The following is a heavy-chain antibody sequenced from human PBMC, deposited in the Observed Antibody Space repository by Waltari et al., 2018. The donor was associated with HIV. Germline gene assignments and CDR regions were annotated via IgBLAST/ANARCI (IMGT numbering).Heavy chain of an antibody. V-gene: IGHV4-39*02. CDR3: VAHKTAVPTRVDF. Sequence: QIHLTESGPGLVKSSETLSLTCYVSGGTISRSSYFWGWIRQAPGGGLEWLGSVPGAGTSYFNPSLTSRLSPSVGPSRNYFSVNLTSVTAADRATYYCVAHKTAVPTRVDFWGLGTLVSV. D-gene: IGHD6-19*01. CDR1: GGTISRSSYF. CDR2: VPGAGTS. J-gene: IGHJ4*02.